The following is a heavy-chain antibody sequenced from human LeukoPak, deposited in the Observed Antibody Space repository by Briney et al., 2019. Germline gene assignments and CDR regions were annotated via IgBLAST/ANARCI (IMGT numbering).Heavy chain of an antibody. CDR1: GYTFTSYG. CDR2: ISAYNGNT. D-gene: IGHD3-22*01. V-gene: IGHV1-18*01. CDR3: ARDFDYYDSSGGTFDI. Sequence: GASVKVSCKASGYTFTSYGISWVQQAPGQGLEWMGWISAYNGNTNYAQKLQGRVTMTTDTSTSTAYMELRSLRSDDTAVYYCARDFDYYDSSGGTFDIWGQGTMVTVSS. J-gene: IGHJ3*02.